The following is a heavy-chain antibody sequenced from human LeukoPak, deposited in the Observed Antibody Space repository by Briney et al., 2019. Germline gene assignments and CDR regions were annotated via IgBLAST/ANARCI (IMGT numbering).Heavy chain of an antibody. CDR3: ATHGGYCSGGSCPKGYYYYMDV. V-gene: IGHV4-34*01. CDR2: INHSGST. D-gene: IGHD2-15*01. J-gene: IGHJ6*03. CDR1: GGSFSGYY. Sequence: SETLPLTCAVYGGSFSGYYWSWIRQPPGKGLEWIGEINHSGSTNYNPSLKSRVTISVDTSKNQFSLKLSSVTAADTAVYYCATHGGYCSGGSCPKGYYYYMDVWGKGTTVTVSS.